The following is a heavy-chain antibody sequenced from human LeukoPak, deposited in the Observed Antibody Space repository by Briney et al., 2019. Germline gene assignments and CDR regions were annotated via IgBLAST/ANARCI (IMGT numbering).Heavy chain of an antibody. CDR3: ARIHRYCSGGACYVLDN. V-gene: IGHV4-59*02. D-gene: IGHD2-15*01. Sequence: SETLSLTCVVSGGSVSGYYWGWIRQPPGRGLEWIGYVYYSGSTNYNPSFKSRITISVDTSRNQFSLQPSSVTAADTAVYYCARIHRYCSGGACYVLDNWGQGTLVAVSS. CDR2: VYYSGST. CDR1: GGSVSGYY. J-gene: IGHJ4*02.